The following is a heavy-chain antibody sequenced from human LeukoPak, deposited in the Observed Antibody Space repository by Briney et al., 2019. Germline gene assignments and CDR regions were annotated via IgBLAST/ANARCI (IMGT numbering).Heavy chain of an antibody. D-gene: IGHD2-2*01. J-gene: IGHJ6*02. CDR2: ISYDGSNK. V-gene: IGHV3-30-3*01. CDR1: GFTFSSYA. CDR3: ARDPIVVVPAAIGSQNYYYYGMDV. Sequence: GGSLRLSCAASGFTFSSYAMHWVRQAPGKGLEWVAVISYDGSNKYYADSVKGRFTISRDNSKNTLYLQMNSLRAEDTAVYYCARDPIVVVPAAIGSQNYYYYGMDVWGQGTTVTVSS.